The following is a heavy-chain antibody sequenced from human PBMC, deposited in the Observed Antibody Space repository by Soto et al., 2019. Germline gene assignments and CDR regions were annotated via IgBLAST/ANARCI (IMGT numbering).Heavy chain of an antibody. CDR2: IIPIFGTA. CDR3: ARAPANYYDSSNLGD. D-gene: IGHD3-22*01. V-gene: IGHV1-69*13. CDR1: GGTFSSYA. Sequence: SVKVSCKASGGTFSSYAISWVRQAPGQGLEWMGGIIPIFGTANYAQKFQGRVTITADESTSTAYMELSSLRSEDTAVYYCARAPANYYDSSNLGDWGQGTLVTVSS. J-gene: IGHJ4*02.